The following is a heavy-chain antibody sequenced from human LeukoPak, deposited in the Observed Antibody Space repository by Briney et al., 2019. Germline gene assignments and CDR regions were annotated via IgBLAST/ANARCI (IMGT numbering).Heavy chain of an antibody. CDR2: IYYCGRP. J-gene: IGHJ4*02. CDR3: ARGISDDYVWGSYRYGYFDY. CDR1: GVSINSWGYY. D-gene: IGHD3-16*02. V-gene: IGHV4-31*03. Sequence: SETLSLTCTVSGVSINSWGYYWSWLRQPPGKAREWIGYIYYCGRPYYNPSLKSRVTISVDTSKNQFSLKLSSVTAADTAVYYCARGISDDYVWGSYRYGYFDYWGQGTLVTVSS.